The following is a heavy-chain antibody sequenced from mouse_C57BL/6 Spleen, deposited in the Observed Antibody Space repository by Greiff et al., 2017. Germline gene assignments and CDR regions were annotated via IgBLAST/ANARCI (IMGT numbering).Heavy chain of an antibody. V-gene: IGHV1-64*01. CDR1: GYTFTSYW. Sequence: QVQLQQPGAELVKPGASVKLSCKASGYTFTSYWMHWVKQRPGQGLEWIGMIHPNSGSTNYNEKFKSKATLTVDKSSSTAYMQLSSLTSEDSAVYYCAQAKVVATFLYYFDYWGQGTTLPVSS. CDR3: AQAKVVATFLYYFDY. CDR2: IHPNSGST. J-gene: IGHJ2*01. D-gene: IGHD1-1*01.